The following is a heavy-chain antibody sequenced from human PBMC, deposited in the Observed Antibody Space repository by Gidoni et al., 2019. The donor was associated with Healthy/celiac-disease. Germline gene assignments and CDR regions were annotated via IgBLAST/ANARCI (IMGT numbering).Heavy chain of an antibody. CDR1: EYTFTSYY. V-gene: IGHV1-46*03. J-gene: IGHJ3*02. Sequence: VQLVLSGAEVEKPGASVKGSCKAPEYTFTSYYMHWVRQATGQGLEWMGIINPSGGSTSYAQKFQVRVTMTRDTSTSTVYMELSSLRSEDTAVYYCARKVDGRDAFDIWGQGTMVTVSS. CDR3: ARKVDGRDAFDI. CDR2: INPSGGST. D-gene: IGHD1-26*01.